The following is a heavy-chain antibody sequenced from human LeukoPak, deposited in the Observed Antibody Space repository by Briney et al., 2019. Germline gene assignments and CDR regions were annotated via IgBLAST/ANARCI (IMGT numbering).Heavy chain of an antibody. V-gene: IGHV1-2*02. J-gene: IGHJ4*02. Sequence: GASVKVSCKASGYTFTGYYMHWVRQAPGQGLEWMGWINPNGGGTNYAQKFQGRVTMTRDTSISTAYMELSRLRSDDTAVYYCARGRTEYSSSYVDYWGQGTLVTVSS. CDR2: INPNGGGT. CDR1: GYTFTGYY. CDR3: ARGRTEYSSSYVDY. D-gene: IGHD6-6*01.